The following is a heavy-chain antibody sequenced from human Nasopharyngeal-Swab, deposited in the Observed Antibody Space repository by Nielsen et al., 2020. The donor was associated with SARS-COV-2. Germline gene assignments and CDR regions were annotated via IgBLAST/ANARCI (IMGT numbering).Heavy chain of an antibody. CDR2: INHSGST. V-gene: IGHV4-34*01. J-gene: IGHJ4*02. CDR1: GASFSVYD. Sequence: ESLKISCAVYGASFSVYDWSWIRQSPGKGLEWIGEINHSGSTKHNPSLKSRVTLSLDTSKNQFSLKLSSVTAADTAVYYCARDRTDYDFWSHYYTYYLDFWGQGTLVTVSS. CDR3: ARDRTDYDFWSHYYTYYLDF. D-gene: IGHD3-3*01.